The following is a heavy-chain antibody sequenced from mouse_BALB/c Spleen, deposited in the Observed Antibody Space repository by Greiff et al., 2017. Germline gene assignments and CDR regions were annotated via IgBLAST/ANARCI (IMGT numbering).Heavy chain of an antibody. CDR3: ARRLYRYDPLDY. Sequence: QVQLQQSGAELAKPGASVKMSCKASGYTFTSYWMHWVKQRPGQGLEWIGYINPSTGYTEYNQKFKDKATLTADKSSSTAYMQLSSLTSEDSAVYYCARRLYRYDPLDYWGQGTSVTVSA. D-gene: IGHD2-14*01. CDR2: INPSTGYT. V-gene: IGHV1-7*01. J-gene: IGHJ4*01. CDR1: GYTFTSYW.